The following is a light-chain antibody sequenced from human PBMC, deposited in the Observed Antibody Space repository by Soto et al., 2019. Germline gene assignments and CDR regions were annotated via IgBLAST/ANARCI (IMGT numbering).Light chain of an antibody. Sequence: SALTQSPCTLSLSPGERATLSCRASQSVTNRYFAWYQQRPGQAPRLLIYGISNRATGIPDRFSGSGSGTDFTLTISRLEPEDFVVYYCQQYSTLPHTFGQGTKLEVK. V-gene: IGKV3-20*01. J-gene: IGKJ2*01. CDR1: QSVTNRY. CDR3: QQYSTLPHT. CDR2: GIS.